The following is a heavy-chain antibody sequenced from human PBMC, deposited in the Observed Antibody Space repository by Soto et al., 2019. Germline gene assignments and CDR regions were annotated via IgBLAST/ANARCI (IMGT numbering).Heavy chain of an antibody. CDR3: ARDTRRLHGPSNAFDI. D-gene: IGHD4-4*01. V-gene: IGHV1-18*01. Sequence: QVQLVQSGAEVKKPGASVKVSCKASGYTFTSYSISWVRQAPGQGLEWMGWISAYNGNTNYAQKLQGRVTMTTDTSTSTAYMELRSLRSDDTAAYYCARDTRRLHGPSNAFDIWGQGTMVTVSS. CDR1: GYTFTSYS. CDR2: ISAYNGNT. J-gene: IGHJ3*02.